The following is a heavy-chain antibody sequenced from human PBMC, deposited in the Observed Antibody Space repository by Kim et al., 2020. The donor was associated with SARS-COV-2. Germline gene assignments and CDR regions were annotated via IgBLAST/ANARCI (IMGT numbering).Heavy chain of an antibody. D-gene: IGHD3-10*01. CDR1: DGSFSGYY. Sequence: SETLSLTCAVYDGSFSGYYWSWIRQPQGKGLECLGEIKHIGSTNYNPSLKSRVTISVDTSKNQFSLKLSSVTAADKAVYYCASQPETRVRGVIITGGFEPRGQAQLLTVSS. J-gene: IGHJ5*02. V-gene: IGHV4-34*01. CDR3: ASQPETRVRGVIITGGFEP. CDR2: IKHIGST.